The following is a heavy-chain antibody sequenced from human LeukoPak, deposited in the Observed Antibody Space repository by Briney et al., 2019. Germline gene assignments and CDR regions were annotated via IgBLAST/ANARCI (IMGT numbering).Heavy chain of an antibody. J-gene: IGHJ4*02. Sequence: SETLSLTCTVSGASISSSTYYWGWIRQPPGKGLEGIGSIYYSGSTYYSPSLKSRVTISINTTKNQFSLTLSSVTAADTAVYYCARLYFSRNVFIPARWDYWGQGTLVTVSS. CDR1: GASISSSTYY. D-gene: IGHD3-3*01. V-gene: IGHV4-39*07. CDR2: IYYSGST. CDR3: ARLYFSRNVFIPARWDY.